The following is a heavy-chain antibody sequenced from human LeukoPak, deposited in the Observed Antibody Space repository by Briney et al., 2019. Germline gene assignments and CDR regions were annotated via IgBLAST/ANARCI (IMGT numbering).Heavy chain of an antibody. CDR2: ISAYNGNT. CDR1: GYTFTSYG. J-gene: IGHJ4*02. D-gene: IGHD3-22*01. V-gene: IGHV1-18*01. Sequence: ASVKVSCKASGYTFTSYGISWVRQAPGQGLEWMGWISAYNGNTNYAQKLQGRVTMTTDTSTSTAYMELRSLRSDDTAVYYCARDLSSFYYDSSGYYYWGQGTLVTVSS. CDR3: ARDLSSFYYDSSGYYY.